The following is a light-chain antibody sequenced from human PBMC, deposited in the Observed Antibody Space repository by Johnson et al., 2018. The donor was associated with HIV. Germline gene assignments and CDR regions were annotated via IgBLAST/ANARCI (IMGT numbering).Light chain of an antibody. CDR1: SSNIGNNY. Sequence: QSVLTQPPSVSAAPGQKVTISCSGSSSNIGNNYVSWYQQLPGTAPKLLIYENNKRPSGIPDRFSGSKSGTSATLGITGLQTGDEADDYCGKWDSSLSAAPYLFVTGTTVTVL. J-gene: IGLJ1*01. V-gene: IGLV1-51*02. CDR2: ENN. CDR3: GKWDSSLSAAPYL.